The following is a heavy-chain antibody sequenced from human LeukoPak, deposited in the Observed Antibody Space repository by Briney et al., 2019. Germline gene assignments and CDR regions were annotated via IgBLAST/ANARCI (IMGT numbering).Heavy chain of an antibody. Sequence: SETLSLTCAVYGGSFSGYYWSWIRQPPGKGLEWIGEINHSGSTNYNPSLKSRVTISVDTSKNQFSLKLSSVTAADTAVYYCARGTGWLQWGVWGQGTPVTVSS. CDR2: INHSGST. CDR1: GGSFSGYY. CDR3: ARGTGWLQWGV. V-gene: IGHV4-34*01. J-gene: IGHJ4*02. D-gene: IGHD5-24*01.